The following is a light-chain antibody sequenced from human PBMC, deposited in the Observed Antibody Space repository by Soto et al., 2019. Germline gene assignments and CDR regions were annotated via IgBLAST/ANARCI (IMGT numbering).Light chain of an antibody. V-gene: IGLV2-14*01. CDR2: DVR. J-gene: IGLJ1*01. CDR3: SSYTTSNTRQIV. CDR1: SSDVGGYNY. Sequence: QSALTQPASVSGSPGQSITISCTGTSSDVGGYNYVSWYQQHPGKAPKFMIYDVRNRPSGVSNRFSGSKSGNTASLTISGLQAEDEADYYCSSYTTSNTRQIVFGTGTQLTVL.